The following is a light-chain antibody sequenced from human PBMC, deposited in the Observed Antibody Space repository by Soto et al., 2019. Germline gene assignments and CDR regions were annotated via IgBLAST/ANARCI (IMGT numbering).Light chain of an antibody. J-gene: IGKJ5*01. V-gene: IGKV3-11*01. CDR1: HMVTDY. CDR2: DDS. CDR3: QQRRDWPLMS. Sequence: EIVLTQSPATLSASPGERATLSCRASHMVTDYVALYQQKPGQSPRLLIYDDSNRASGVPARFSGSGSGTDFTLTISNLEPEDFAVYYCQQRRDWPLMSFGQGTRLYIK.